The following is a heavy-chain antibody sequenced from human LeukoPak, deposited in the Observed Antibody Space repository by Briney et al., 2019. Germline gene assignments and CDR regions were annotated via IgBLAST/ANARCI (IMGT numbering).Heavy chain of an antibody. D-gene: IGHD4-17*01. CDR3: AKEVYGDSTGGRFQN. Sequence: PGGSLRLSCAASGFTFSSYSMNWVRQAPGKGLGWVSFISSSSSYIYYADSVKGRFTISRDNAKNSLYLQMNSLRAEDTAVYYCAKEVYGDSTGGRFQNWGQGTLVTVSS. J-gene: IGHJ1*01. CDR2: ISSSSSYI. CDR1: GFTFSSYS. V-gene: IGHV3-21*04.